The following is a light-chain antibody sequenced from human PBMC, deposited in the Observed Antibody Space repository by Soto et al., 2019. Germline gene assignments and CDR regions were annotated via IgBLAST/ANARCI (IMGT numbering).Light chain of an antibody. Sequence: EIVLTQSPGTLSLSPGERATLSCRASQSVSSSYLAWYQQKPGQAPRLLIYGASSRATGIPDRFSGSGSGTDVTRASSRREPEDFAVYYCQHYGSSPFTFGPGTKVDI. CDR1: QSVSSSY. V-gene: IGKV3-20*01. CDR2: GAS. J-gene: IGKJ3*01. CDR3: QHYGSSPFT.